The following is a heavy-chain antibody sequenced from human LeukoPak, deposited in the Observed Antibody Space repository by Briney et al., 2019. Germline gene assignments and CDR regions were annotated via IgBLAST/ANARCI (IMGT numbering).Heavy chain of an antibody. CDR2: IRSKAYGGTT. CDR3: TRRGYSYGYQFRYNWNDFDY. CDR1: GFTFGDYA. J-gene: IGHJ4*02. V-gene: IGHV3-49*04. Sequence: SGGSLRLSCTASGFTFGDYAMSWVRQTPGKGLEWVGFIRSKAYGGTTEYAASVKGRFTISRDDSKSIAYLQMNSLKTEDTAVYYCTRRGYSYGYQFRYNWNDFDYWGQGTLVTVSS. D-gene: IGHD5-18*01.